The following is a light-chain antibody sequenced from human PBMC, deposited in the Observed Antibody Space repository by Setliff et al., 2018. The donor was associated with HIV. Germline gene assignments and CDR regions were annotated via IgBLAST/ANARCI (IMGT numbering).Light chain of an antibody. CDR1: SSDVGIYNL. J-gene: IGLJ1*01. V-gene: IGLV2-23*01. CDR3: CSYAGSSTEV. Sequence: QSVLTQPASVSGSPGQSITISCTGTSSDVGIYNLVSWYQQYPGKVPKLMIYEGYKRPSGVSNRFSGSESGNTASLTISGLQAGDEAEYYCCSYAGSSTEVFGSGTKVTVL. CDR2: EGY.